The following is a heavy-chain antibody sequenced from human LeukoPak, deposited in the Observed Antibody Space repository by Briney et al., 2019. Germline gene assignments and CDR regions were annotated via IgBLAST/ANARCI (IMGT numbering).Heavy chain of an antibody. J-gene: IGHJ3*01. CDR1: GFTFSSDS. V-gene: IGHV3-21*01. D-gene: IGHD3-22*01. CDR2: ISSSSSYI. Sequence: PGGSLRLSCAASGFTFSSDSMNWVRQAPGKGLEWVSSISSSSSYIYYADSVKGRFTISRDNAKNSLYLQMNSLRAEDTAVYYCARVIIYYDSSGYSLWGQGTMVTVSS. CDR3: ARVIIYYDSSGYSL.